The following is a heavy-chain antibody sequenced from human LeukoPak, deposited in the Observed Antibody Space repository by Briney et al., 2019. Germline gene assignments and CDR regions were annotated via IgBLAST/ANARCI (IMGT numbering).Heavy chain of an antibody. CDR1: GGSFSGYY. D-gene: IGHD6-13*01. CDR2: INHSGST. J-gene: IGHJ4*02. CDR3: AREVVYIAAAGTQIDNFDY. V-gene: IGHV4-34*01. Sequence: SETLSLTCAVYGGSFSGYYWSWIRQPPGKGLEWIGEINHSGSTNYNPSLKSRVTISVDTSKNQFSLKLSSVTAADTAVYHCAREVVYIAAAGTQIDNFDYWGQGTLVTVSS.